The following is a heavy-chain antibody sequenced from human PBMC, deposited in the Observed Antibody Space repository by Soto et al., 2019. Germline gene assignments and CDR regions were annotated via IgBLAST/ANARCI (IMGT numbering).Heavy chain of an antibody. CDR2: VYWNDDK. CDR1: GFSLSTDGVG. Sequence: GSGPTLVNPTQTLTLTCTFSGFSLSTDGVGVGWIRQPPGKALECLAAVYWNDDKHYSPFLKSRLTITKDTSKNQVVLTVTNMDPVDTATYYCARIHYNYDNDFWGQGTMVTVSS. D-gene: IGHD3-22*01. CDR3: ARIHYNYDNDF. V-gene: IGHV2-5*01. J-gene: IGHJ4*02.